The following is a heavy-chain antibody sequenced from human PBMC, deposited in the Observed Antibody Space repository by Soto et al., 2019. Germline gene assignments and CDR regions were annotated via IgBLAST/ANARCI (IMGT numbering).Heavy chain of an antibody. J-gene: IGHJ5*02. CDR3: AKNQGVELVPLATVDWFDP. D-gene: IGHD1-26*01. CDR2: ISGSGFKK. V-gene: IGHV3-23*01. CDR1: GFIFANFG. Sequence: PGGSLRLSCAASGFIFANFGMSWVRQAPGKGLEWISSISGSGFKKYYADSVKGRFTISRDNSKSTVYLELNNMSAEDTAVYHCAKNQGVELVPLATVDWFDPWGQGSVVTVSS.